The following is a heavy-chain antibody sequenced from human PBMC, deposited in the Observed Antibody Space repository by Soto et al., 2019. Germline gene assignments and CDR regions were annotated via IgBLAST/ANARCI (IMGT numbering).Heavy chain of an antibody. V-gene: IGHV3-11*01. J-gene: IGHJ5*02. D-gene: IGHD4-4*01. CDR2: ISDSGKTI. CDR1: GFTFSDHY. Sequence: GGSLRLSCAASGFTFSDHYMSWIRQTPGKGREWVAYISDSGKTIYYADSVKGRFTISRDNAKNSLYLQMNSLRDEDTAMYYCARPGPNYVDFCDLWGQGVLVTVSS. CDR3: ARPGPNYVDFCDL.